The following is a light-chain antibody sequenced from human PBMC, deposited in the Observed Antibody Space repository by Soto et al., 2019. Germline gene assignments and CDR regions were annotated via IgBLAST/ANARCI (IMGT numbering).Light chain of an antibody. J-gene: IGLJ3*02. CDR2: DVT. CDR3: SSYTTSGTLV. CDR1: TSDIGFYSY. V-gene: IGLV2-14*01. Sequence: QSALTQPASVSGSPGQSITISCTGTTSDIGFYSYVAWYQQHPGKAPTLIIYDVTTRPSGVSNRFSGSKSGITASLTISALQAEDEADYYCSSYTTSGTLVFGGGTKLTVL.